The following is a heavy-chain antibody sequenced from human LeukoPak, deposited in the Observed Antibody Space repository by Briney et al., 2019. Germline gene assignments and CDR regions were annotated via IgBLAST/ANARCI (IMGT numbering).Heavy chain of an antibody. J-gene: IGHJ5*02. CDR2: IIPILGIA. V-gene: IGHV1-69*04. CDR1: GGTFSSYA. CDR3: AKDLGSYDSSGYHSHP. D-gene: IGHD3-22*01. Sequence: ASVKVSCKASGGTFSSYAISWVRQAPGQGLEWMGRIIPILGIANYAQKFQGRVTITADKSTSTAYMELSSLRSEDTAVYYCAKDLGSYDSSGYHSHPWGQGTLVTVSS.